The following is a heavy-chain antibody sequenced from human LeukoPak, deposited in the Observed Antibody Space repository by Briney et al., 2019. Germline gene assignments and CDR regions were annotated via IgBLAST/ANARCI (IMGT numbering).Heavy chain of an antibody. CDR2: INGSSSKT. CDR1: GFTFSDYY. Sequence: GGSLRLSCAASGFTFSDYYMSWIRQAPGKGLEWVSWINGSSSKTSYAGSVKGRFTISRDNAKNSVYLQMNSLRAEDTAVYYCARTNSLDYWGQGTLVTVSS. CDR3: ARTNSLDY. J-gene: IGHJ4*02. V-gene: IGHV3-11*03.